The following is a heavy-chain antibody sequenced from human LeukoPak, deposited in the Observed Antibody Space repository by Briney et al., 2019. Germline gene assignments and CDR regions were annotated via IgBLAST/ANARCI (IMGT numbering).Heavy chain of an antibody. Sequence: PGGTLRLSCAASGFTFSSYGMNWVRQAPGKGLEWVSYISSSGSTIYYADSVKGRFTISRDNAKNSLYLQMNSLRAEDTAVYYCARAARYDFWSGSRFGVSGADYYYYMDVWGKGTTVTVSS. CDR1: GFTFSSYG. D-gene: IGHD3-3*01. CDR3: ARAARYDFWSGSRFGVSGADYYYYMDV. J-gene: IGHJ6*03. CDR2: ISSSGSTI. V-gene: IGHV3-48*04.